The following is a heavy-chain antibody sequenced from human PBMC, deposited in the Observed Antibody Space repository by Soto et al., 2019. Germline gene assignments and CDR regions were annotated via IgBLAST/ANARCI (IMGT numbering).Heavy chain of an antibody. D-gene: IGHD6-13*01. CDR2: IIPIFGTA. Sequence: QVQLVQSGAEVKKPGSSVKVSCKASGGTFSSYAISWVRQAPGQGLEWMGGIIPIFGTANYAQKFQGRVTITADETTSTAYMELRSVRSEDTAVYYCARDAPRGIAADQYYFDCWGQGTLGTVSS. V-gene: IGHV1-69*01. CDR1: GGTFSSYA. J-gene: IGHJ4*02. CDR3: ARDAPRGIAADQYYFDC.